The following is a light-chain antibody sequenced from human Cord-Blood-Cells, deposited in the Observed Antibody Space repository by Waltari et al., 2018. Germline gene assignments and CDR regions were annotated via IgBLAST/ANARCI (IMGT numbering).Light chain of an antibody. CDR2: GAS. CDR1: QSVSSSY. V-gene: IGKV3-20*01. Sequence: EIVLTQSPGTLSLSPGDRATLSCRASQSVSSSYLAWYQQKPGQAPMLLIYGASSRATGIPDRFSGSGSGTDFTLTISRLEPEDFAVYYCQQYGSSPSFGQGTKLEIK. J-gene: IGKJ2*03. CDR3: QQYGSSPS.